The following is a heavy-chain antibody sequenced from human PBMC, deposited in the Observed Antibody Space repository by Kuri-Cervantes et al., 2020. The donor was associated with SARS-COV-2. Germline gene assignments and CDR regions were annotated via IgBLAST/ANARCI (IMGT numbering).Heavy chain of an antibody. CDR1: GFTFVTYA. Sequence: GGSLRLSCAASGFTFVTYAITWVRRAPGKGLEWVAVISYDGNNEYYAESVRGRFTISRDNSKNSLYLKMNSLRAEDTAVYYCARSHAVRKTSYVALDVWGQGTTVTVSS. V-gene: IGHV3-30-3*01. CDR3: ARSHAVRKTSYVALDV. D-gene: IGHD3-16*01. J-gene: IGHJ6*02. CDR2: ISYDGNNE.